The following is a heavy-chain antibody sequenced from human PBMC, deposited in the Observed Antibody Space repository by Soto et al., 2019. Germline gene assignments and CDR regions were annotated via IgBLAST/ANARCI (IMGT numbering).Heavy chain of an antibody. V-gene: IGHV4-31*03. CDR1: GGSISSGGYY. J-gene: IGHJ4*02. CDR3: ARDRGGHSILDY. Sequence: QVQLQESGPGLVKPSQTLSLTCTVSGGSISSGGYYWSWIRQHPEKGLEWIGYIYYSGSTYYNPSLKSRVTIAVDTSKNQFSLKLSSVTAADTAVYYCARDRGGHSILDYWGQGTLVTVSS. D-gene: IGHD6-13*01. CDR2: IYYSGST.